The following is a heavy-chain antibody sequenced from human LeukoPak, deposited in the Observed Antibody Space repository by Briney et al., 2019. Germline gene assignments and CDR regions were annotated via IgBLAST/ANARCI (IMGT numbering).Heavy chain of an antibody. J-gene: IGHJ4*02. Sequence: PSQTLSLTCAVSGGSISSGGYSWSWIRQPPGKGLEWIGYIYHSGSTYYNPSLKSRVTISVDTSKNQFSLKLSSVTAADTAVYYCARRTVDTAMGNDYWGQGTLVTVSS. CDR3: ARRTVDTAMGNDY. D-gene: IGHD5-18*01. V-gene: IGHV4-30-2*03. CDR2: IYHSGST. CDR1: GGSISSGGYS.